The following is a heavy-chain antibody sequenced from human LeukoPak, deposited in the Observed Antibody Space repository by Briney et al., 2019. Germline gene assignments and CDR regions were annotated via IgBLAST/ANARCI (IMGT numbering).Heavy chain of an antibody. CDR2: INPNSGGT. D-gene: IGHD3-3*01. Sequence: ASVKVSCKASGYTFTGYYMHWVRQAPGQGLEWMGWINPNSGGTNYAQKFQGRVTMTRDTSISTAYMELSRLRSDDTAVYYCARLEEFWSGAFDYWGQGTLVTVSS. CDR3: ARLEEFWSGAFDY. V-gene: IGHV1-2*02. CDR1: GYTFTGYY. J-gene: IGHJ4*02.